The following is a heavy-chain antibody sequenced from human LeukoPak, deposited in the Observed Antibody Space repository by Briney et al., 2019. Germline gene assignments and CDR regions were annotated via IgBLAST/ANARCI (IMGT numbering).Heavy chain of an antibody. CDR1: GCSISSGRYY. CDR3: ARVEPSSDGRYYYYYMDV. D-gene: IGHD1-1*01. CDR2: IYTSGST. Sequence: SETLSLTCTVSGCSISSGRYYWSWIRQPAGKGLEWIGRIYTSGSTNYNPSLKSRVTISVDTSKNQFSLKLSSVTAADTAVYYYARVEPSSDGRYYYYYMDVWGKGTTVTVSS. V-gene: IGHV4-61*02. J-gene: IGHJ6*03.